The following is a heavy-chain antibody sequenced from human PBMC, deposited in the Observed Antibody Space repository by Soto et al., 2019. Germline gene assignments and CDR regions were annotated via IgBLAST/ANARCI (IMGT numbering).Heavy chain of an antibody. CDR2: IFHSGTT. Sequence: SETLSLTCAVSGGSISSGGYSWSWIRQPPGKGLEWIGHIFHSGTTYYNPSLKSRVTISVDRSKNQFSLMLSSVSAADTAVYYCVTIATPLGSFDYWGQGTLVTVSS. D-gene: IGHD3-16*01. CDR1: GGSISSGGYS. J-gene: IGHJ4*02. V-gene: IGHV4-30-2*01. CDR3: VTIATPLGSFDY.